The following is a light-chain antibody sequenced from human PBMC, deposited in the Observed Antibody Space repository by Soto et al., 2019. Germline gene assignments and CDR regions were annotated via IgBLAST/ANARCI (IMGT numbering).Light chain of an antibody. CDR1: QSVGSY. CDR3: QQRDKWPRT. V-gene: IGKV3-11*01. Sequence: DIVLTQSPATLSLSPGERATLSCRASQSVGSYLAWFQHKPGQAPRLLIYGASNRATDIPGTFSGRGSGTDFTLTISSLESGDSAVYYCQQRDKWPRTFGQGTKLEIK. J-gene: IGKJ2*01. CDR2: GAS.